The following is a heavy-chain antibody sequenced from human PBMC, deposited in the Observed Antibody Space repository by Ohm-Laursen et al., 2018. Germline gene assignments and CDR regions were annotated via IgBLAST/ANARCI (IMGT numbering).Heavy chain of an antibody. J-gene: IGHJ4*02. CDR2: ISDRGSSS. CDR1: RFTFNNYA. Sequence: SLRLSCAASRFTFNNYAMNWVRQAPGKGLEWVSTISDRGSSSYYAESVKGRFTISRDNSKNTLYLQMNSLRAEDTAVYYCARESVALDYWGQGTLVTVSS. CDR3: ARESVALDY. D-gene: IGHD4-23*01. V-gene: IGHV3-23*01.